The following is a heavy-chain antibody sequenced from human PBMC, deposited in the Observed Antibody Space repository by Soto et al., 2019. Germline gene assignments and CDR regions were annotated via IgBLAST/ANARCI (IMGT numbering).Heavy chain of an antibody. CDR2: ISDSGGRT. CDR3: AKFHGSGTYYNFPDY. V-gene: IGHV3-23*01. D-gene: IGHD3-10*01. J-gene: IGHJ4*02. Sequence: GGSLRLSCAASGFTFSTYAMSWFRQAPGKGLEWVSTISDSGGRTYYAASVKGRFTTSRDNSKNTLFLLMNSLSAEDTALYYCAKFHGSGTYYNFPDYWGQGTLVTVSS. CDR1: GFTFSTYA.